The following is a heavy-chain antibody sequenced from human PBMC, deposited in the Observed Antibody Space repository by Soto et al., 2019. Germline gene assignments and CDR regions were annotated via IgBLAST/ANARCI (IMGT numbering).Heavy chain of an antibody. CDR3: ARGAWDEYSGTNYGMDV. V-gene: IGHV1-69*13. CDR1: GGTFSSYA. CDR2: IIPIFGTA. D-gene: IGHD5-18*01. J-gene: IGHJ6*02. Sequence: VASVKVSCKASGGTFSSYAISWVRQAPGQGLEWMGGIIPIFGTANYAQKFQGRVTITAGESTSTAYMELSSLRSEDTAVYYCARGAWDEYSGTNYGMDVWGQGNTVTVSS.